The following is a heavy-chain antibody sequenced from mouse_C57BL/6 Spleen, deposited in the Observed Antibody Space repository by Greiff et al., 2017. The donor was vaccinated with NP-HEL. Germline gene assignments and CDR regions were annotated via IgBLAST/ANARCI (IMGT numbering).Heavy chain of an antibody. J-gene: IGHJ3*01. Sequence: QVQLKQSGAELVRPGASVTLSCKASGYTFTDYEMHWVKQTPVHGLEWIGAIDPETGGTAYNQKFKGKAILTADKSSSTAYMELRSLTSEDSAVYYCTRSRDGYYPAWFAYWGQGTLVTVSA. V-gene: IGHV1-15*01. CDR2: IDPETGGT. D-gene: IGHD2-3*01. CDR1: GYTFTDYE. CDR3: TRSRDGYYPAWFAY.